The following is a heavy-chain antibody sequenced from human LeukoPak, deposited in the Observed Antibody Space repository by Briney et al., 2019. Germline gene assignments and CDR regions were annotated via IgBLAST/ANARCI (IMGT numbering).Heavy chain of an antibody. CDR2: ISSNGGSP. CDR1: GFTFSSYA. J-gene: IGHJ4*02. V-gene: IGHV3-64*01. CDR3: ARDGGSSWYWSGSYCQN. D-gene: IGHD6-13*01. Sequence: GGFLRLSCAASGFTFSSYAMHSVRQAPGKGLEYVSAISSNGGSPYYANSVKSRLTISRDNSKITLYLQMGSLRAEDMAVYYCARDGGSSWYWSGSYCQNWGQGTLVTVSS.